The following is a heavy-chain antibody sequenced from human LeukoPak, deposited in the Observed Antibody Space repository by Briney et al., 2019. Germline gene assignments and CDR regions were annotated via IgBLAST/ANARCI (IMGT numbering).Heavy chain of an antibody. CDR1: GFTFRSYA. Sequence: GGPLSLSCAASGFTFRSYAMSWVREAPGKGLEWVSAISCCGDSTYYAPSVKGLLTISRDNSKNTLFLQMNSLRADDTAVYYCAKEASAWHNNWYYPWGQGNRVTVSS. CDR3: AKEASAWHNNWYYP. V-gene: IGHV3-23*01. J-gene: IGHJ5*02. D-gene: IGHD2-21*01. CDR2: ISCCGDST.